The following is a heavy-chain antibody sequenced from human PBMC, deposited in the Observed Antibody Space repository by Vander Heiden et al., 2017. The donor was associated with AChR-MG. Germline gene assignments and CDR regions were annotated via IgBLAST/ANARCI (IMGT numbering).Heavy chain of an antibody. J-gene: IGHJ4*02. CDR3: ARDPTLVYRFSTSYPDY. Sequence: QVQLVESGGGVVEPGRSLRLSCAASGFTLRSYAMHWVRQAPGKGLEWVAVISYDGSNKYYADSVKGRFTISRDNSKSTLYLQMNSLRAEDTAVYYCARDPTLVYRFSTSYPDYWGQGTLVTVSS. CDR1: GFTLRSYA. CDR2: ISYDGSNK. V-gene: IGHV3-30-3*01. D-gene: IGHD6-6*01.